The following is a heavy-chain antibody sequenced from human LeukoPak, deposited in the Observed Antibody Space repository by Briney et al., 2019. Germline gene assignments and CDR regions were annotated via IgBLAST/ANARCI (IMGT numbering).Heavy chain of an antibody. CDR1: GFTFTTYT. J-gene: IGHJ4*02. CDR2: IYYSGST. Sequence: GSLRLSCAASGFTFTTYTISWVRQAPGKGLEWIGYIYYSGSTNYNPSLKSRVTISVDTSKNQFSLKLSSVTAADTAVYYCARCGIVVPAAIPTPHPPPFDYWGQGTLVTVSS. CDR3: ARCGIVVPAAIPTPHPPPFDY. D-gene: IGHD2-2*02. V-gene: IGHV4-59*01.